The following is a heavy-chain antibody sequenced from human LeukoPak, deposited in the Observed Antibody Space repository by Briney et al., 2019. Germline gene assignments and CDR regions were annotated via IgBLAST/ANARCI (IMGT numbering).Heavy chain of an antibody. CDR2: IRYDGSNK. Sequence: PGGSLRLSCAASGFTFSSYGMHWVRQAPGKGLEWVAFIRYDGSNKYYADSVKGRFTISRDNSKNSLYLQMNSLRAEDTAVYYCAKLDIVVVPAYSRGAREGSFDYWGQGTLVTVSS. CDR3: AKLDIVVVPAYSRGAREGSFDY. V-gene: IGHV3-30*02. CDR1: GFTFSSYG. J-gene: IGHJ4*02. D-gene: IGHD2-2*03.